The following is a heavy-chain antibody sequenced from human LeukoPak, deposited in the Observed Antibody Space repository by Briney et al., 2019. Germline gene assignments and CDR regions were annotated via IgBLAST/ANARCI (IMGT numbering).Heavy chain of an antibody. V-gene: IGHV1-18*01. CDR3: ARGANWNYLSYYYYYMDV. D-gene: IGHD1-7*01. J-gene: IGHJ6*03. CDR2: ISAYNGNT. Sequence: ASVRVSCKASGYTFTSYGISWVRQAPGQGLEWMGWISAYNGNTNYAQKLQGRVTMTTDTSTSTAYMELRSLRSDDTAVYYCARGANWNYLSYYYYYMDVWGKGTTVTVSS. CDR1: GYTFTSYG.